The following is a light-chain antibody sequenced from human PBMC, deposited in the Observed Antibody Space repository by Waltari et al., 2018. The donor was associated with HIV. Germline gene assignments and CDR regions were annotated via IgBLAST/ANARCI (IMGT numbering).Light chain of an antibody. Sequence: QSALTQPPSVSGSPGQSVTISSTGTSSDVGNYNRVSWYQQPPGSAPKLMIYEVSNRPSGVPRRFSGSKSGNTASLTISGLQAEDEADYYCSSYTSSNTFVVFGGGTKLTVL. J-gene: IGLJ2*01. CDR2: EVS. CDR3: SSYTSSNTFVV. V-gene: IGLV2-18*02. CDR1: SSDVGNYNR.